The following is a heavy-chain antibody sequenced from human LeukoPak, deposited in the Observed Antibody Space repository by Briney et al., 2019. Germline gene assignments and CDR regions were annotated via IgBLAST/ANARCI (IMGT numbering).Heavy chain of an antibody. CDR3: AREWALKQWPGEYYFDY. CDR2: VYSGGSI. V-gene: IGHV3-66*01. CDR1: GFSVSSKY. D-gene: IGHD6-19*01. J-gene: IGHJ4*02. Sequence: PGGSLRLSCAASGFSVSSKYMSWVRQAPGKGLEWVSVVYSGGSIYYADSVNGRFTISRDNSKNTLYLQMNSLRDDDTAVYYCAREWALKQWPGEYYFDYWGQGTLVTVSS.